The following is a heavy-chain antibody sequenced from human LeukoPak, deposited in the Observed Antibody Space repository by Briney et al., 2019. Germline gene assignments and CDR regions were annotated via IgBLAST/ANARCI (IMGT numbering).Heavy chain of an antibody. CDR1: GGSISSYY. CDR3: ARASRPRSSIPYAFDI. D-gene: IGHD6-6*01. Sequence: SETLSLTCTVSGGSISSYYWSRIRQPPGKGLEWIGYSYYSGSTNYNPSLKSRVTISVDTSKNQFSLKLSSVTAADTAVYYCARASRPRSSIPYAFDIWGQGTMVTVSS. CDR2: SYYSGST. V-gene: IGHV4-59*01. J-gene: IGHJ3*02.